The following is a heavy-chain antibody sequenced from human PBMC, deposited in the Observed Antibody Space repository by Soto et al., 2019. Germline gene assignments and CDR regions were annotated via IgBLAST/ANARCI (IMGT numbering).Heavy chain of an antibody. J-gene: IGHJ5*02. D-gene: IGHD3-10*01. CDR3: ASHGPSTSGTMGPLDR. CDR2: ISYGGAT. CDR1: GGSISSSAFY. Sequence: SETLSLTCTVSGGSISSSAFYWGWIRQPPGKGLEWIGSISYGGATYYSPSLNNRVTISVDTSQNQFSLELRSVTAADTALYYCASHGPSTSGTMGPLDRWGQRTLVTVSS. V-gene: IGHV4-39*01.